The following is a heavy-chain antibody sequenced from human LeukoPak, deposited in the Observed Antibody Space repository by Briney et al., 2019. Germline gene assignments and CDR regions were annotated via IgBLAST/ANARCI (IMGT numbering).Heavy chain of an antibody. Sequence: GGSLRLSCAVSGFTFSGYAMSWVRQAPGKGLEWVSVIYSGGSTYYADSVKGRFTISRDNSKNTLYLQMNSLRAEDTAVYYCARSYPPYNWFDPWGQGTLVTVSS. CDR1: GFTFSGYA. V-gene: IGHV3-53*01. D-gene: IGHD1-26*01. CDR3: ARSYPPYNWFDP. J-gene: IGHJ5*02. CDR2: IYSGGST.